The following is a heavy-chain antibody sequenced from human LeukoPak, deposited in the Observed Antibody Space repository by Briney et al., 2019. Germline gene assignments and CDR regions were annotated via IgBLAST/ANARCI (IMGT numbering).Heavy chain of an antibody. CDR2: ISGSGGST. CDR1: GFTFSSYG. J-gene: IGHJ4*02. V-gene: IGHV3-23*01. D-gene: IGHD3-10*01. Sequence: GGSLRLSCAASGFTFSSYGMSWVRQAPGKGLEWVSAISGSGGSTYYADSVKGRFTVSRDNSKNTLYLQMNSLRAEDTAVYYCAKDHGRDYYGSGRYDYWGQGTLVTVSS. CDR3: AKDHGRDYYGSGRYDY.